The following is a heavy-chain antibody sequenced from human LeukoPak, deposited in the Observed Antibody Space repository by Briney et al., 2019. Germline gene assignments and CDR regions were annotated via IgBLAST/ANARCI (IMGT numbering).Heavy chain of an antibody. CDR2: INSDGSST. CDR1: GFTFSSYW. D-gene: IGHD3-10*01. CDR3: ARARGMVRRMDV. Sequence: QPGGSLRLSCAASGFTFSSYWMHWVRQAPGKGLVWVSRINSDGSSTSYADSVKGRFTISRDNAKNTLYLQMNSLRAEDTAVYYCARARGMVRRMDVWGKGTTFTVSS. J-gene: IGHJ6*04. V-gene: IGHV3-74*01.